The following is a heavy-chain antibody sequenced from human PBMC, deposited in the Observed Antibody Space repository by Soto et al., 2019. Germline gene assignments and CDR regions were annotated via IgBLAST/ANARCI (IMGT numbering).Heavy chain of an antibody. CDR2: LNSDGSDT. Sequence: GGPLRLSCAASGFTFSSYWMHWVRQAPGKGLLWVSRLNSDGSDTSYADSVKGRFTISRDNAKNTLYLQMNSLRAEDTAVYYCARDGHDSVDLDYWGQGTLVTVAS. D-gene: IGHD3-3*01. V-gene: IGHV3-74*01. CDR3: ARDGHDSVDLDY. J-gene: IGHJ4*02. CDR1: GFTFSSYW.